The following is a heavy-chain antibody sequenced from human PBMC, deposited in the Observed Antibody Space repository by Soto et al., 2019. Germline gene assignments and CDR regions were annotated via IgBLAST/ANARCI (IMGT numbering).Heavy chain of an antibody. CDR3: TRAPHSSSWYPGYYGMDV. J-gene: IGHJ6*02. D-gene: IGHD6-13*01. CDR1: GFTFGDYA. V-gene: IGHV3-49*03. CDR2: IRSKAYGGTT. Sequence: GGSLRLSCTASGFTFGDYAMSWFRQAPGKGLEWVGFIRSKAYGGTTEYAASVKGRFTISRDDSKSIAYLQMNSLKTEDTAVYYCTRAPHSSSWYPGYYGMDVWGQGTTVTVSS.